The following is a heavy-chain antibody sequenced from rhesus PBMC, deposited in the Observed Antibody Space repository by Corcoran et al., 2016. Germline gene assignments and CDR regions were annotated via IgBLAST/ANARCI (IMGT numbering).Heavy chain of an antibody. CDR3: TREDDGGDFDS. V-gene: IGHV3-13*01. CDR2: IRNKANSYTT. D-gene: IGHD3-9*01. J-gene: IGHJ4*01. CDR1: GLTFSNYY. Sequence: EVQLVESGGGLVQPGGSLRLSCTASGLTFSNYYLHWVRPAPGNGLEWVGLIRNKANSYTTAYAAAVKGRFTISRDESKNTLYLQMSSLKTEDPAVYYCTREDDGGDFDSWCQGVLVTVSS.